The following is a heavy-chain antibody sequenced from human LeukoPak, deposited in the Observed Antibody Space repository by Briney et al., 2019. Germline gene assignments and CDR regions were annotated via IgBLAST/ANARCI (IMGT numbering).Heavy chain of an antibody. D-gene: IGHD5-18*01. CDR3: ARAGGYSYGWDDAFDI. J-gene: IGHJ3*02. V-gene: IGHV4-61*02. CDR2: IYTSGST. Sequence: SETLSLTCTVSGGSISSGDYYWSWIRQPAGKGLEWIGRIYTSGSTNYNPSLKSRVTMSVDTSKNQFSLKLSSVTAADTAVYYCARAGGYSYGWDDAFDIWGQGTMVTVSS. CDR1: GGSISSGDYY.